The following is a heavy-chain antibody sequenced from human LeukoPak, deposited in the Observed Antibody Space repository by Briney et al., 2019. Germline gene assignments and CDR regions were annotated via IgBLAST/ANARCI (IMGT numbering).Heavy chain of an antibody. J-gene: IGHJ4*02. D-gene: IGHD3-22*01. Sequence: ASVKVSCKASGYTFTGYYMHWVRQAPGQGLEWMGRINPNSGGTNYAQKLQGRVTMTRDTSISTAYMELSRLRSDDTAVYYCARGARRITMIVVVTLGYWGQGTLVTVSS. CDR2: INPNSGGT. CDR1: GYTFTGYY. V-gene: IGHV1-2*06. CDR3: ARGARRITMIVVVTLGY.